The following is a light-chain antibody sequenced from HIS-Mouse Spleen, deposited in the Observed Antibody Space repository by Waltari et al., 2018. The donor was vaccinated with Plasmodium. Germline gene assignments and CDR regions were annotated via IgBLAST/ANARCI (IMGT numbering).Light chain of an antibody. CDR1: QSVSSSY. CDR2: GAS. J-gene: IGKJ2*01. CDR3: QQYGSSPYT. V-gene: IGKV3-20*01. Sequence: EIVLTQSPGPLSLSPGERATLSCRASQSVSSSYLAWYQQKPGPAPRLRIYGASSRATGMPDRFSGSASGTDFTLTISRLETEDFAVYYCQQYGSSPYTFGQGTKLEIK.